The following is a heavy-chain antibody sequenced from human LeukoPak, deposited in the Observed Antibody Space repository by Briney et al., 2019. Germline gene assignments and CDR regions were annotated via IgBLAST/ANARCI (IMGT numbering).Heavy chain of an antibody. CDR3: ARQGRDIVVVVAATTKLNWFDP. D-gene: IGHD2-15*01. CDR2: IYYSGST. CDR1: GFTFSSSD. V-gene: IGHV4-39*01. J-gene: IGHJ5*02. Sequence: GSLRLSCAASGFTFSSSDMNWVRQPPGKGLEWIGSIYYSGSTYYNPSLKSRVTISVDTSKNQFSLKLSSVTAADTAVYYCARQGRDIVVVVAATTKLNWFDPWGQGTLVTVSS.